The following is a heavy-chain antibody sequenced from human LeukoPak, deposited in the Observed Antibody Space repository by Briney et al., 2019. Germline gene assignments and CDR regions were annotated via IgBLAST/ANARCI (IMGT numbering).Heavy chain of an antibody. J-gene: IGHJ5*02. D-gene: IGHD6-13*01. CDR3: AKGSSWYPEPNNWFDP. CDR1: GFTFVDYA. CDR2: ISGNSGSI. V-gene: IGHV3-9*01. Sequence: GGSLRLSCAASGFTFVDYAMHWVRQAPGKGLEWVSGISGNSGSIGYADSVKGRFTISRDNAKNSLYLQMNSLRAEDTALYYCAKGSSWYPEPNNWFDPWGQGTLVTVSS.